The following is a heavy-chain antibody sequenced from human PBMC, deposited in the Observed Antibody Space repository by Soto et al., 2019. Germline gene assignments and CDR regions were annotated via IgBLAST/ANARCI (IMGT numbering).Heavy chain of an antibody. Sequence: PGGSLRLSCAASGFTFGSYAMSWVRQAPGEGLEWVSSTSASGGTTYYADSVKGRFTISRDNSKNMLYLEMNSLRAEDTAVYYCAKAKYSSSWWAVDYWGQGTLVTVSS. V-gene: IGHV3-23*01. CDR1: GFTFGSYA. CDR3: AKAKYSSSWWAVDY. CDR2: TSASGGTT. J-gene: IGHJ4*02. D-gene: IGHD6-13*01.